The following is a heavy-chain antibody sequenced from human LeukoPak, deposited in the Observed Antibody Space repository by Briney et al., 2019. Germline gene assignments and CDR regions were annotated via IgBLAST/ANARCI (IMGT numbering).Heavy chain of an antibody. D-gene: IGHD3-9*01. Sequence: PSETLSLTCTVSGGSVTTGRYYWSWIRQSHGEGLEWIGYISYRGTTNYNPSLKSRITISVDTSKNQFSLKVISVTAADTAVYYCVREHDWGDFDYWGQGTLVTVSS. CDR2: ISYRGTT. CDR3: VREHDWGDFDY. V-gene: IGHV4-61*01. CDR1: GGSVTTGRYY. J-gene: IGHJ4*02.